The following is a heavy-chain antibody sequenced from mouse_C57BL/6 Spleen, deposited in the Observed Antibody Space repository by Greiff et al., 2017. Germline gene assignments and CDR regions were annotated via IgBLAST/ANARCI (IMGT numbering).Heavy chain of an antibody. Sequence: QVQLQQPGAELVRPGSSVKLSCKASGYTFTSYWMDWVKQRPGQGLEWIGNIYTSDSETHYNQKFKDKATLTVDTSSSTAYLQLSSLTSEDSAVYYCARRYYGSSAWYFDVWGTGTTVTVSS. CDR3: ARRYYGSSAWYFDV. V-gene: IGHV1-61*01. CDR2: IYTSDSET. CDR1: GYTFTSYW. D-gene: IGHD1-1*01. J-gene: IGHJ1*03.